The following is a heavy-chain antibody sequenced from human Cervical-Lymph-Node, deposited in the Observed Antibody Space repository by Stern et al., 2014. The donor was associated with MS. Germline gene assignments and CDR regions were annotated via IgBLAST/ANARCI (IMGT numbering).Heavy chain of an antibody. CDR1: GFTFGDYA. CDR2: ISWNGGII. D-gene: IGHD3-10*01. Sequence: EVQLVESGGCLVQPGRSLRLSCAASGFTFGDYAMYWVRQIPGKGLEWVAGISWNGGIIAYGDSVKGRFTISRDNVKNSLYLQMNSLRAEDTALYYCAKDLRSEVLKWFGELLDWGQGTLVTVSS. CDR3: AKDLRSEVLKWFGELLD. J-gene: IGHJ1*01. V-gene: IGHV3-9*01.